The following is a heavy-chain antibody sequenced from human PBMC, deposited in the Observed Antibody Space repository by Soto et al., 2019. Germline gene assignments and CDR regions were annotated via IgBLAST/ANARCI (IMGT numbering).Heavy chain of an antibody. J-gene: IGHJ5*02. Sequence: PSETLSLTCAVSGGSISSGGYSWSWIRQPPGKGLEWIGYIYHSGSTYYNPSLKSRVTISVDRSKNQFSLKLSSVTAADTAVYYCARDQRGYNYGFRFDLWGQGILVTVSS. V-gene: IGHV4-30-2*01. D-gene: IGHD5-18*01. CDR1: GGSISSGGYS. CDR2: IYHSGST. CDR3: ARDQRGYNYGFRFDL.